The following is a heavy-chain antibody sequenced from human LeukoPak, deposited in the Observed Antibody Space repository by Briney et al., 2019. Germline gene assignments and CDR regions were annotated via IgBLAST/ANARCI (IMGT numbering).Heavy chain of an antibody. Sequence: PGGSLRLSCAASGFSFSSYAMYWVRQAPGKGPEWVAVIANDGRDKYQADSVKGRFIISRDNSKNTLYLQMNSLRAEDTAVYYCAKPARYYDSSGSWLGAFDIWGQGTMVTVSS. CDR3: AKPARYYDSSGSWLGAFDI. V-gene: IGHV3-30*18. J-gene: IGHJ3*02. D-gene: IGHD3-22*01. CDR2: IANDGRDK. CDR1: GFSFSSYA.